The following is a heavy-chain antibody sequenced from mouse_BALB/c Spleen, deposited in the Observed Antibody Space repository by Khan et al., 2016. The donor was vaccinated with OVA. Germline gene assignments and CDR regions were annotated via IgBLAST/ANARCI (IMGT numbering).Heavy chain of an antibody. Sequence: QVQLQQSGPELVRPGVSVKISCKGPDYTFTDYPMHWVQQSHVKSLEWIGAVSTYYGNTNYNQKFKGKAIKTVDKSSSTAYMELARFTSDDSAIYYWARDDGYSLFAYWGQGTLVTVSA. CDR3: ARDDGYSLFAY. CDR2: VSTYYGNT. J-gene: IGHJ3*01. D-gene: IGHD2-3*01. V-gene: IGHV1S137*01. CDR1: DYTFTDYP.